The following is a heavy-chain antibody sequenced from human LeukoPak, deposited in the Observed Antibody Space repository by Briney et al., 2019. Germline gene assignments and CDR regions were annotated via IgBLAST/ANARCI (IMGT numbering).Heavy chain of an antibody. CDR1: GFTFSNYG. CDR2: ISGTGGST. D-gene: IGHD2-15*01. J-gene: IGHJ6*02. CDR3: AKPPDCSGGSCYYYGMDV. V-gene: IGHV3-23*01. Sequence: GGSLRLSCAASGFTFSNYGMSWVRQAPGKGLEWVSAISGTGGSTYYADSVKGRFIISRGNSKNTLYLQMNSLRAEDTAVYYCAKPPDCSGGSCYYYGMDVWGQGTTVTVSS.